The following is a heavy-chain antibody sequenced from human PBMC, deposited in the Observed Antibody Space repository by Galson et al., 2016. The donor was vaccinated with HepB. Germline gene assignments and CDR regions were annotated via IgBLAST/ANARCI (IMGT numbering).Heavy chain of an antibody. D-gene: IGHD6-19*01. V-gene: IGHV3-66*01. CDR3: AKNSGWDGNGYFDL. CDR1: GFSVSGNY. CDR2: LYPDGRT. Sequence: SLRLSCAASGFSVSGNYMSWVRQAPGKGLEWVSVLYPDGRTYYGDSVKDRFTISRDNSKNILFLQMNSLRAEDTAVYYCAKNSGWDGNGYFDLWGRGTLLTVSS. J-gene: IGHJ2*01.